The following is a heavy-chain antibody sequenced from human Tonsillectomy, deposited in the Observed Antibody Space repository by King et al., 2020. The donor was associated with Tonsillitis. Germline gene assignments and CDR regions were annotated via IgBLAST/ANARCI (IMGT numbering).Heavy chain of an antibody. Sequence: VQLQQWGAGLVKPSETLSLTCAVYGGSFSAYYWSWIRQPPGKGLECIGEINHSGSTNYNPSLKSRVTISVDTSENQFSLKLNSVTAADTAVYYCARGRNYGHYYYMDGGGKGTTVTVSS. CDR2: INHSGST. CDR1: GGSFSAYY. CDR3: ARGRNYGHYYYMDG. V-gene: IGHV4-34*01. D-gene: IGHD1-7*01. J-gene: IGHJ6*03.